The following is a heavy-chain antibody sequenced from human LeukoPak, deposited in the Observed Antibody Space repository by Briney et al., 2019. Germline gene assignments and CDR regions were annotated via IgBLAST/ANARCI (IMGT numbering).Heavy chain of an antibody. D-gene: IGHD3-22*01. Sequence: ASVKVSCKASGYTFTGYYMHWVRQAPGQGLEWMGRINPNSGGTNYAQKFQGRVTMTRDTSISTAYMELSRLRSDDTAVYYCARGDREYYYVSSGYPGFDYWGQGTLVTVSS. CDR1: GYTFTGYY. V-gene: IGHV1-2*06. CDR2: INPNSGGT. CDR3: ARGDREYYYVSSGYPGFDY. J-gene: IGHJ4*02.